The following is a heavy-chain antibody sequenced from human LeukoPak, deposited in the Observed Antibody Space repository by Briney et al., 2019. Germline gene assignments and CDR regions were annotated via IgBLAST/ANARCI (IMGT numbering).Heavy chain of an antibody. Sequence: SETLSLTCTVSGGSISSYYWSWIRQPPGKGLEWIGYIYYSGSTYYNPSLKSRVTISVDTSKNQFSLRLSSVTAADTAVYYCARMGEGYCSSTSCYSDAFDIWGQGTMVTVSS. CDR1: GGSISSYY. CDR2: IYYSGST. J-gene: IGHJ3*02. D-gene: IGHD2-2*02. V-gene: IGHV4-59*08. CDR3: ARMGEGYCSSTSCYSDAFDI.